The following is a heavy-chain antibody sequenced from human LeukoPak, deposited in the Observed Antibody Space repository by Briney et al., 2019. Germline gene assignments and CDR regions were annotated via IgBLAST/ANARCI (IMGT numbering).Heavy chain of an antibody. V-gene: IGHV3-9*01. Sequence: GTSLRLSCAASGFTFDDYAMHWVRQAPGKGLEWVSGISWNSGSIGYADSVKGRFTISRDNAKNSLYLQMNSLRAEDTALYYCAKGTIIAVAGDVDYWGQGTLVTVSS. CDR1: GFTFDDYA. J-gene: IGHJ4*02. CDR2: ISWNSGSI. CDR3: AKGTIIAVAGDVDY. D-gene: IGHD6-19*01.